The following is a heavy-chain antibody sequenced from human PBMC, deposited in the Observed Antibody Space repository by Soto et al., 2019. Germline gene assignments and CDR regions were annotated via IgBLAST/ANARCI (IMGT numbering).Heavy chain of an antibody. Sequence: GGSLRLSCAASGFTFSSYAMHWVRQAPGKGLEWVAVISYDGSNKYYADSVKGRFTVSRDNSKNTLYLQMTSLRAEDTAVYYCARGPPFDYDSSGYMNYWGQGTLVTVSS. CDR3: ARGPPFDYDSSGYMNY. J-gene: IGHJ4*02. CDR2: ISYDGSNK. CDR1: GFTFSSYA. D-gene: IGHD3-22*01. V-gene: IGHV3-30-3*01.